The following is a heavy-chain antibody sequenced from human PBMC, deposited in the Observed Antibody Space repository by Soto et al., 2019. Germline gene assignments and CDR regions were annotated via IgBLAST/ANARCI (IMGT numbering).Heavy chain of an antibody. CDR2: IIPIFGTA. Sequence: SVKVSCKASGGTFSSYAISWVRQAPGQGLEWMGGIIPIFGTANYAQKFQGRVTITADESTSTAYMELSSLRSEDTAVYYCARLDLFWEGLNLGTYYWGRDAGGKGPRATFP. V-gene: IGHV1-69*13. CDR3: ARLDLFWEGLNLGTYYWGRDA. D-gene: IGHD3-3*01. J-gene: IGHJ6*04. CDR1: GGTFSSYA.